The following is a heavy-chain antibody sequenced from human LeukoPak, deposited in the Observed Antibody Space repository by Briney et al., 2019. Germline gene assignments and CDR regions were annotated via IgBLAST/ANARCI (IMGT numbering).Heavy chain of an antibody. J-gene: IGHJ4*02. CDR3: AKGLLSNSQRGYYDC. D-gene: IGHD1-26*01. V-gene: IGHV3-7*01. CDR1: GFSFSPYW. Sequence: GGSLRLSCVGSGFSFSPYWMSWVRQAPGKGLEWLANIGKHGSADYYVDSVKGRFTISRDNAKNSLSLQLDSLRVEDTAVYYCAKGLLSNSQRGYYDCWGQGALVSVSS. CDR2: IGKHGSAD.